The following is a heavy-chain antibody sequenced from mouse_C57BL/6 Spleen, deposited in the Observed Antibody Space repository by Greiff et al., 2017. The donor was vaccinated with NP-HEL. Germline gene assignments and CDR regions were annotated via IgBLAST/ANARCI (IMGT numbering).Heavy chain of an antibody. CDR2: ISDGGSYT. CDR3: AREGFNDYLFAY. V-gene: IGHV5-4*01. J-gene: IGHJ3*01. Sequence: EVKVVESGGGLVKPGGSLKLSCAASGFTFSSYAMSWVRQTPEKRLEWVATISDGGSYTYYPDNVKGRFTISRDNAKNNLYLQMSHLKSEDTAMYYCAREGFNDYLFAYWGQGTLVTVSA. D-gene: IGHD2-4*01. CDR1: GFTFSSYA.